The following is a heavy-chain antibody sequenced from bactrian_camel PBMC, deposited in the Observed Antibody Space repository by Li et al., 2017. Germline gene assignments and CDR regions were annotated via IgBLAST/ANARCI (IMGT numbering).Heavy chain of an antibody. CDR1: GATASSYC. CDR3: ATRRESCAGSPFRSESYTY. Sequence: QVQLVESGGGSVQAGGSLRLSCAASGATASSYCLGWVRQAPGKEREGVAAFDRDGSTSYVDSVKGRFTISKDNAKNTLYLQMNSLKPEDTAMYYCATRRESCAGSPFRSESYTYWGQGTQVTVS. D-gene: IGHD1*01. CDR2: FDRDGST. J-gene: IGHJ4*01. V-gene: IGHV3S26*01.